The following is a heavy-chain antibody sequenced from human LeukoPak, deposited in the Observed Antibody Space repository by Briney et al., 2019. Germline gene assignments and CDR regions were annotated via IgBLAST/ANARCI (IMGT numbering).Heavy chain of an antibody. CDR1: GYTFTSYA. D-gene: IGHD4-17*01. J-gene: IGHJ5*02. CDR2: INAGNGNT. V-gene: IGHV1-3*01. CDR3: ARQGDYGDHDWNWFDP. Sequence: ASVKVSCKASGYTFTSYAMHWVRQAPGQRLEWMGWINAGNGNTKYSQKFQGRVTITRDTSASTAYMELSSLRSEDTAVYYCARQGDYGDHDWNWFDPWGQGTLVTVSS.